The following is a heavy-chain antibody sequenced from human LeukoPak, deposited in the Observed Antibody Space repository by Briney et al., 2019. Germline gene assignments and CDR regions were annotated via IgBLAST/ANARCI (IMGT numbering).Heavy chain of an antibody. J-gene: IGHJ4*02. CDR1: GGSMSSSNYY. D-gene: IGHD3-10*01. V-gene: IGHV4-39*01. CDR3: ARSRGRKVTPFDY. Sequence: SETLSLTCTVSGGSMSSSNYYWGWIRQPPGKGLEWIGSIYDSESTYYNPSLKSRVTISVDTSNNQFSLNLNSVTAADTAVYYCARSRGRKVTPFDYWGQGILVTVSS. CDR2: IYDSEST.